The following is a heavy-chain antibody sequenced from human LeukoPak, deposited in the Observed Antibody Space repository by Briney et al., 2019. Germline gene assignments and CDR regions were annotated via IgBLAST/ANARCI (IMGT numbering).Heavy chain of an antibody. D-gene: IGHD4-23*01. CDR3: GKVGGNSNS. Sequence: SETLSLTCTVSGGSITSDIFYWNWISQHPGKGLEWIGSIHNSRGTSYNPSLESRLTISVDTSENQFFLKMSYVTAADTAMYYCGKVGGNSNSWGQGTLVTVSS. J-gene: IGHJ5*02. CDR1: GGSITSDIFY. V-gene: IGHV4-31*03. CDR2: IHNSRGT.